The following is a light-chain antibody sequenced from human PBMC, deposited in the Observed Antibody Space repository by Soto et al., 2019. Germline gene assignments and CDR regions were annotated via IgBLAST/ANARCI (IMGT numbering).Light chain of an antibody. V-gene: IGLV7-46*01. Sequence: QAVVTQAPQPSLTVSPGGTVTLTGGSSTGAVTSSHYPYWFQQKPGQAPMTLIYDTSNKHSWTPARFSGSLLGGKAALTLSGAQPEDEADYYCSLAYSGAWVFGGGTKLTVL. CDR2: DTS. J-gene: IGLJ3*02. CDR1: TGAVTSSHY. CDR3: SLAYSGAWV.